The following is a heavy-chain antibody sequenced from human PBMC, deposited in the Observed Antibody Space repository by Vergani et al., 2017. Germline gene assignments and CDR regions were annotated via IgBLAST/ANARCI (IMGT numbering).Heavy chain of an antibody. CDR2: INTYGSET. CDR3: ARLCLRFAKFYYRDV. V-gene: IGHV3-74*03. D-gene: IGHD5/OR15-5a*01. J-gene: IGHJ6*03. CDR1: GFNFSPYS. Sequence: EVQLVESGGGLVQPGGSLRLSCAASGFNFSPYSFQWVRRAPGKGLVWVSRINTYGSETKFADSVKGRFTMSRNNDKNTVYLQMERLRVEDTATYYCARLCLRFAKFYYRDVWGRGTTVSVSS.